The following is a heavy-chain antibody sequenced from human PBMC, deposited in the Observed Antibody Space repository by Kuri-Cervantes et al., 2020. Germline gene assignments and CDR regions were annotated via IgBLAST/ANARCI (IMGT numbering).Heavy chain of an antibody. Sequence: GSLRLSCAVYGGSFSGYYWSWIRQPPGKGLEWIGEINHSGSTNYNPSLKSRVTISVGTSKNQFSLKLSSVTAADTAVYYCARGYCSGGSCYRRGRYYFDYWGQGTLVTVSS. D-gene: IGHD2-15*01. V-gene: IGHV4-34*01. CDR3: ARGYCSGGSCYRRGRYYFDY. CDR1: GGSFSGYY. J-gene: IGHJ4*02. CDR2: INHSGST.